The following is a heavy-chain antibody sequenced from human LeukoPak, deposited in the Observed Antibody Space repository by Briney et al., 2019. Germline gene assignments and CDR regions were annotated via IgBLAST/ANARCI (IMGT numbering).Heavy chain of an antibody. Sequence: PSETLSLTCTVSGGSISGYYWSWIRQPPGKGLEWIGYMYYSGSTDYNPSLKSRVTISVDTSKNQFSLKLSSVTAADTAVYYCARQSISGWRNFDYWGQGSLVTVSS. CDR1: GGSISGYY. D-gene: IGHD6-19*01. CDR2: MYYSGST. V-gene: IGHV4-59*08. CDR3: ARQSISGWRNFDY. J-gene: IGHJ4*02.